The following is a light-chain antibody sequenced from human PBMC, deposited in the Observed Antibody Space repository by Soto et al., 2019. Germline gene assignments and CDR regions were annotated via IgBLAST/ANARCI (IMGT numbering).Light chain of an antibody. J-gene: IGLJ2*01. CDR2: DVS. CDR1: RSDVGGYNY. CDR3: SSYTSSSTLVI. Sequence: QSALTQPASVSGSPGQSLTISCTGTRSDVGGYNYVSWYQQHPGKAPKLMIFDVSNRPSGVSNRFSASKSGNTASLTISGLQAEDEADYYCSSYTSSSTLVIFGGGTKVTVL. V-gene: IGLV2-14*01.